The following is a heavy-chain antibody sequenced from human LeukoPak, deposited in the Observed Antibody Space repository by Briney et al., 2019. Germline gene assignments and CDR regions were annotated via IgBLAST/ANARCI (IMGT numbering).Heavy chain of an antibody. D-gene: IGHD6-6*01. CDR1: GFTFSSYG. J-gene: IGHJ4*02. CDR2: ISYGGSNK. V-gene: IGHV3-30*03. CDR3: AREDGSSAKDY. Sequence: GRSLRLSCAASGFTFSSYGMHWVRQAPGKGLEWVAVISYGGSNKYYADSVKGRFTISRDNSKNTLYLQMNSLRAEDTAVYYCAREDGSSAKDYWGQGTLVTVSS.